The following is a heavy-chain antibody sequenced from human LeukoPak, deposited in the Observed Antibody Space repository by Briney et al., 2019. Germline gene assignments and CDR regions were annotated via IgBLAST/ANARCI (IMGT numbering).Heavy chain of an antibody. CDR1: GYTFTSYD. J-gene: IGHJ4*02. CDR2: MNPNSGNT. D-gene: IGHD2-15*01. Sequence: ASVKVSCKASGYTFTSYDINWVRQATGQGLEWMGWMNPNSGNTGYAQKFQGRATMTSNTSISTAYMELSSLRSEDTAVYYFSRAGGYCGRISCPYFFDSWGKGSLVAGSS. V-gene: IGHV1-8*01. CDR3: SRAGGYCGRISCPYFFDS.